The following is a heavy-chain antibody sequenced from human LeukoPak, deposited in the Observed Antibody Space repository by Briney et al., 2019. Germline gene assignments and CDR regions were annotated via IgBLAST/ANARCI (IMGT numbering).Heavy chain of an antibody. Sequence: PGRSLRLSCAASGFTFSNYAMNWVRQAPGKGLECVAIITYDGGDKYYADSVKGRFAISRDNAKNSLYLQMNSLRAEDTAVCYCARDDYCGGDCYPPSPSFDYWGQGTLVTVSS. CDR3: ARDDYCGGDCYPPSPSFDY. D-gene: IGHD2-21*02. CDR1: GFTFSNYA. CDR2: ITYDGGDK. J-gene: IGHJ4*02. V-gene: IGHV3-30*09.